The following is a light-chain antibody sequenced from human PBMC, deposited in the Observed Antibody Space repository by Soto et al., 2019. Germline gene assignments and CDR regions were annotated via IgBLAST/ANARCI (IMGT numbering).Light chain of an antibody. Sequence: DIQMTQSPSSLSASVGDRATITCRASQGISTYLNWYQQKPGKAPKLLIYAASSLQSGVPSRFSGSGSETDFTLTISSLQPEHFATYSCQQSYSTTWTFGQGTKVDIK. CDR1: QGISTY. CDR3: QQSYSTTWT. J-gene: IGKJ1*01. CDR2: AAS. V-gene: IGKV1-39*01.